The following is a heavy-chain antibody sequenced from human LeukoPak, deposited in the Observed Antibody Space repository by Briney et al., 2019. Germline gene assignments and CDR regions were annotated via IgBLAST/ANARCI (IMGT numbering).Heavy chain of an antibody. CDR1: GFTFSGSA. V-gene: IGHV3-23*01. CDR3: AKGIAAAAD. D-gene: IGHD6-13*01. Sequence: GGSLRLSCAASGFTFSGSAMSWVRQAPGEGLEWVSLISYSGANSYYTDSVRGRFTISRDNSKNTVYLQMNSLRAEDTAVYYCAKGIAAAADWGQGTLVTVSS. CDR2: ISYSGANS. J-gene: IGHJ4*02.